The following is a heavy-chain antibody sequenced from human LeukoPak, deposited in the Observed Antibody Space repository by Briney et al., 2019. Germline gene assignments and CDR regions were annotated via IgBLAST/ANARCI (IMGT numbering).Heavy chain of an antibody. J-gene: IGHJ4*02. CDR3: ARDQEAFDY. V-gene: IGHV1-46*01. CDR2: IYPRDGST. CDR1: GYGFTINY. Sequence: GASVKVSCKASGYGFTINYIHWVRQAPGQGLEWMGMIYPRDGSTSYAQKFQGRVTVTRDTSTSTVHMELSGLRSEDTAVYYCARDQEAFDYWGQGTLVTVSS.